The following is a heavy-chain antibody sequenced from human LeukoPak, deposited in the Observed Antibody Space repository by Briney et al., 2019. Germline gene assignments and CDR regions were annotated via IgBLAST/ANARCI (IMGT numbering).Heavy chain of an antibody. Sequence: SVKVSCKASGGTFSSYAISWVRQAPGQGLEWMGGIIPIFGTANYAQKFQGRVTITTDESTSTAYMELSSLRSEDTAVYYCARPPAATGSHFSVQRCVDTWGQGTLVTVSS. V-gene: IGHV1-69*05. CDR3: ARPPAATGSHFSVQRCVDT. CDR1: GGTFSSYA. J-gene: IGHJ5*02. D-gene: IGHD3-9*01. CDR2: IIPIFGTA.